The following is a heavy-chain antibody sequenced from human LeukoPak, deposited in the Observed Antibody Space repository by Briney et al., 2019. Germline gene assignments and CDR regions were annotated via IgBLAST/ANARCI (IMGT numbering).Heavy chain of an antibody. CDR3: ARVDGYNLYYYYYYMDV. Sequence: PSETLSLTCPVYGGSFSGYYWSWIRQPPGKGLEWIGSIYYSGSTYYNPSLKSRVTISVDTSKNQFSLKLSSVTAADTAVYYCARVDGYNLYYYYYYMDVWGKGTTVTVSS. D-gene: IGHD5-24*01. CDR2: IYYSGST. CDR1: GGSFSGYY. J-gene: IGHJ6*03. V-gene: IGHV4-34*01.